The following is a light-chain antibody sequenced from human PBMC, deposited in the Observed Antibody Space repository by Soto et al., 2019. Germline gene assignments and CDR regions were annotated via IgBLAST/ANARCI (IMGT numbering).Light chain of an antibody. V-gene: IGLV2-14*01. CDR1: SSDVGGHNY. Sequence: QSVLTQPASVSGSPGQSITISCTGTSSDVGGHNYVSWYQQHPDKAPKLMIYDVSNRPSGVSNRFSGSKSGNTASLTISGLQAEDEADYYCSSYTSSSTLKVFGTGTKLTVL. CDR3: SSYTSSSTLKV. J-gene: IGLJ1*01. CDR2: DVS.